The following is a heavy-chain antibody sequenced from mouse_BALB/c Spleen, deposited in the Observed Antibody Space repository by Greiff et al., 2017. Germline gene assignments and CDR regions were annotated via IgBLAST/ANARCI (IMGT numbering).Heavy chain of an antibody. CDR2: IYPYNGGT. V-gene: IGHV1-34*01. CDR1: GYSFTSYW. J-gene: IGHJ3*01. CDR3: ARGFAY. Sequence: VQLQQPGAELVRPGASVKLSCKASGYSFTSYWMNWVKQSHGKSLEWIGYIYPYNGGTGYNQKFKSKATLTVDNSSSTAYMELRSLTSEDSAVYYCARGFAYWGQGTLVTVSA.